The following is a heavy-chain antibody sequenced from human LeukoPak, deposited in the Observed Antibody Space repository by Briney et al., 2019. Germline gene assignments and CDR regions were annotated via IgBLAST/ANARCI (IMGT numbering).Heavy chain of an antibody. CDR1: GGSISSSSYF. CDR2: IYYSGDT. Sequence: SETLSLTCNVSGGSISSSSYFWGWIRHPPGKGLEWIGSIYYSGDTYYNPSLKSRVTISVDTSKNQFSLKLDSVTAADTAVFYCARQNGGYSAYDLSTSDSWGQGALVTVSS. D-gene: IGHD5-12*01. J-gene: IGHJ4*02. CDR3: ARQNGGYSAYDLSTSDS. V-gene: IGHV4-39*01.